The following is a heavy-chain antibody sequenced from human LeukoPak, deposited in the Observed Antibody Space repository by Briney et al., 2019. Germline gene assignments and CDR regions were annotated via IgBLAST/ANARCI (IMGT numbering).Heavy chain of an antibody. CDR2: ISSGSDYT. D-gene: IGHD3-10*01. CDR3: AKIGVIGKWYYDI. CDR1: GFSFSSHG. J-gene: IGHJ2*01. V-gene: IGHV3-23*01. Sequence: GGSLRLSCAVSGFSFSSHGMSWVRQAPGKGPEWVSSISSGSDYTFYADSVKGRFIVSRDNSKNTLYLQMYSLRAGDTAVYYCAKIGVIGKWYYDIWGRGTLVTVSS.